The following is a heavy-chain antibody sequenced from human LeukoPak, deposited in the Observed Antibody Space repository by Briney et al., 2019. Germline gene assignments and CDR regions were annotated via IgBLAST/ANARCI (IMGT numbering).Heavy chain of an antibody. D-gene: IGHD3-10*01. CDR3: ARAPTTNYYGSGSYSDY. Sequence: PGGSLRLSCAASGFTFSSYWMHWVRQAPGKGLEYVSAISSNGGSTYYANSVKGRFTISRDNSKNTLYLQMGSLRAEDMAVYYCARAPTTNYYGSGSYSDYWGQGTLVTVSS. J-gene: IGHJ4*02. CDR2: ISSNGGST. CDR1: GFTFSSYW. V-gene: IGHV3-64*01.